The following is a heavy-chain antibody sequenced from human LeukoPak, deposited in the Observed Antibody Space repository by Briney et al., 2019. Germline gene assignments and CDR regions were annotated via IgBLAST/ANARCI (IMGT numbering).Heavy chain of an antibody. CDR1: GYTFTSYG. J-gene: IGHJ4*02. Sequence: SVKVSCKASGYTFTSYGISWVRQAPGQGLEWMGWISAYNGDTNYAQKLQGRVTMTTDTSTSTAYMELRSLRSDDTAVYYCARALQDYYDSSGTPGYWGQGTLVTVSS. CDR2: ISAYNGDT. V-gene: IGHV1-18*01. D-gene: IGHD3-22*01. CDR3: ARALQDYYDSSGTPGY.